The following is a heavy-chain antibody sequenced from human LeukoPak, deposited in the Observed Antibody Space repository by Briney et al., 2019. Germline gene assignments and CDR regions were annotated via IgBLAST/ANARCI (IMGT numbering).Heavy chain of an antibody. D-gene: IGHD5-24*01. Sequence: ASVKVSCKAPGYTFSSDGITWVRQAPGQGLEWMGWISLYDVNTNYAQKFQGRVTMTTDSSTNTAYMELRSLRSDDTAIYYCAGDAEKSTRGLYHWGQGTLVTVSS. CDR2: ISLYDVNT. CDR1: GYTFSSDG. V-gene: IGHV1-18*01. CDR3: AGDAEKSTRGLYH. J-gene: IGHJ4*02.